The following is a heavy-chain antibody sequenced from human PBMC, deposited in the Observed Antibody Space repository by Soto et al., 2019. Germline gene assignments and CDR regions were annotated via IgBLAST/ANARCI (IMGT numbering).Heavy chain of an antibody. D-gene: IGHD3-9*01. V-gene: IGHV3-15*04. CDR2: IERTTDGGTA. J-gene: IGHJ4*02. CDR1: GFTFSNVR. Sequence: EVQLVGSGGGLVEPGGSLRLSCAASGFTFSNVRMSWVRQAPGKGLEWVGDIERTTDGGTADYAAPVKCRFTISGDDSKNTVYLQMNSLKTEDTAVYYCTIVGHFDRYWCQGTLVTVSS. CDR3: TIVGHFDRY.